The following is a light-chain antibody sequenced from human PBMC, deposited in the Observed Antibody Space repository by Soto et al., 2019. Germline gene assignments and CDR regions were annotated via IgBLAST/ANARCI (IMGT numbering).Light chain of an antibody. CDR1: QGISNY. CDR3: QTYNRAHT. V-gene: IGKV1-27*01. J-gene: IGKJ3*01. Sequence: DIQMTQSPSSLSASVGDRVTITCRTSQGISNYLAWYQQKPGKVPKLLVYAASTLQSGVPSRFSGSGSGTDFTHSISSLQPEDLATYYCQTYNRAHTFGPGTKGDIK. CDR2: AAS.